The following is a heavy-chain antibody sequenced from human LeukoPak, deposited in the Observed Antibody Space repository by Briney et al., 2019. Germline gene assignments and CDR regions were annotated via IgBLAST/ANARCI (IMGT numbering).Heavy chain of an antibody. CDR3: ARTIFTLNYFDY. CDR1: GYTFPSHG. J-gene: IGHJ4*02. D-gene: IGHD3-3*01. V-gene: IGHV1-18*01. CDR2: ISGYNGNT. Sequence: ASVKVSCKASGYTFPSHGFSWVRQAPGQGLQWMGWISGYNGNTNYAQNLQGRVTMTTDTSTSTAYMELRSLRSDDTAVYYCARTIFTLNYFDYWGQGTLVTVSS.